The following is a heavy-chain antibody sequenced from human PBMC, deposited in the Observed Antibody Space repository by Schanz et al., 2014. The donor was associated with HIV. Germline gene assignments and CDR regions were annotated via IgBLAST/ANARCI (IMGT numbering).Heavy chain of an antibody. D-gene: IGHD4-17*01. CDR3: AKAEDYGDYVVAFDI. CDR1: GFTFSSYG. V-gene: IGHV3-30*18. CDR2: ISYDGSNK. Sequence: QVQLVESGGGVVQPGRSLRLSCAASGFTFSSYGMHWVRQAPGKGLEWVAVISYDGSNKYYADSVKGRFTISRDNSKNTLYRKMNSLRAEDTAVYYCAKAEDYGDYVVAFDIWGQGTMVTVSS. J-gene: IGHJ3*02.